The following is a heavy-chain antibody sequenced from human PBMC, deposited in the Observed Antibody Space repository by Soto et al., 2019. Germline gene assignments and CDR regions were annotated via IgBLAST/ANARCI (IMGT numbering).Heavy chain of an antibody. CDR2: TSYDGSYN. J-gene: IGHJ4*02. CDR3: AKDQGVGGTLGLFDY. D-gene: IGHD1-26*01. CDR1: GFTFSGHG. Sequence: GGSLRLSCAASGFTFSGHGMHWVRQAPGKGLESVAVTSYDGSYNHYADSVKGRFTISRDNSKNTLYLQMNSLRTDDTAVYYCAKDQGVGGTLGLFDYWGQGTLVTVSS. V-gene: IGHV3-30*18.